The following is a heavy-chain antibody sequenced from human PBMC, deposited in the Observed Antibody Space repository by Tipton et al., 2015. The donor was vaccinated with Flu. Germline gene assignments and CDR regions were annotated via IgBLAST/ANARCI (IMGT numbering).Heavy chain of an antibody. J-gene: IGHJ5*02. Sequence: TLSLTCTVSGGSISSYYWSWFRQPPGKGLEWIGYIYNAGSTNYNPSLKSRVTISVDTSKNQFSLEMRSVTAADMAVYYCARRDFSNYVSDPKNWFDRWGQGTLVTVSS. CDR2: IYNAGST. CDR1: GGSISSYY. D-gene: IGHD4-11*01. CDR3: ARRDFSNYVSDPKNWFDR. V-gene: IGHV4-59*08.